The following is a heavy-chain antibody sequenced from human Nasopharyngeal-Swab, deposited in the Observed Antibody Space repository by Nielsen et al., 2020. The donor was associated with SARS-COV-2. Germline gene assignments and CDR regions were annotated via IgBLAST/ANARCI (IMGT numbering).Heavy chain of an antibody. Sequence: SETLSLTCVDYGGSFTSYYWGWIRQPPGKGLEWIAEINHSGNTHYNPSLKSRVTMSVDTSKNQFSLRLSSVTAADTAVYYCARGLSGVVPAPILGLGPFYSYYYMDVWGKGTTVTVSS. V-gene: IGHV4-34*01. CDR1: GGSFTSYY. CDR2: INHSGNT. J-gene: IGHJ6*03. CDR3: ARGLSGVVPAPILGLGPFYSYYYMDV. D-gene: IGHD2-2*01.